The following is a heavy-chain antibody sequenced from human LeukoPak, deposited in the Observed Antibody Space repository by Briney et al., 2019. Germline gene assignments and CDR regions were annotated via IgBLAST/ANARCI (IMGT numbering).Heavy chain of an antibody. CDR1: GFTFSNYW. J-gene: IGHJ4*02. CDR2: INTAGSST. D-gene: IGHD3-10*01. V-gene: IGHV3-74*01. Sequence: GGSLRLSCAASGFTFSNYWMYWVRQAPGKGLVWVSRINTAGSSTDYADSVKGRFTISRDNARNTLYLQMNSLRAGDTAVYYCARDITLVRGGRSDYWGQGTLVTVSS. CDR3: ARDITLVRGGRSDY.